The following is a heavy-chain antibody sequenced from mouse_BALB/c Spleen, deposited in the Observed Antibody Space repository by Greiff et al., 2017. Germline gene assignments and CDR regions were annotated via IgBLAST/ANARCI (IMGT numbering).Heavy chain of an antibody. CDR1: GFSLTSYD. Sequence: VQRVESGPGLVAPSQSLSITCTVSGFSLTSYDISWIRQPPGKGLEWLGVIWTGGGTNYNSAFMSRLSISKDNSKSQVFLKMNSLQTDDTAIYYCVRDGYPTYYFDYWGQGTTLTVSS. D-gene: IGHD1-2*01. CDR2: IWTGGGT. V-gene: IGHV2-9-2*01. J-gene: IGHJ2*01. CDR3: VRDGYPTYYFDY.